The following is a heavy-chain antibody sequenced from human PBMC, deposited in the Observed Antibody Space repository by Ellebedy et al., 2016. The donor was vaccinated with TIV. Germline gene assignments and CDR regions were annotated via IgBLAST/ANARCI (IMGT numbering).Heavy chain of an antibody. CDR1: GYTFSNYF. Sequence: AASVKVSCKASGYTFSNYFVHWVRQAPGQGLEWMGIINPSSGSTTYAQKLQGRLTMTRDTSTSTVYMELSSLRSEDTAVYYCARDPVVTDKFAFDIWGQGTMVTVSS. CDR3: ARDPVVTDKFAFDI. J-gene: IGHJ3*02. D-gene: IGHD4-23*01. V-gene: IGHV1-46*04. CDR2: INPSSGST.